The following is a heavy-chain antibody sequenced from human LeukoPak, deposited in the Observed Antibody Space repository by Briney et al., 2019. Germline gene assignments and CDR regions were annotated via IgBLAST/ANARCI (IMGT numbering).Heavy chain of an antibody. CDR1: GFTFSSYA. J-gene: IGHJ3*02. CDR3: ARDYLGGQPLVGDLHDAFDI. CDR2: ISYDGSDK. D-gene: IGHD2-15*01. Sequence: GRSLRLSCAASGFTFSSYAMHWVRQAPGKGLEWVAVISYDGSDKYYADSVKGRFTISRDNSKNTLYLQMNSLRAEDTAVYYCARDYLGGQPLVGDLHDAFDIWGQGTMVTVSS. V-gene: IGHV3-30-3*01.